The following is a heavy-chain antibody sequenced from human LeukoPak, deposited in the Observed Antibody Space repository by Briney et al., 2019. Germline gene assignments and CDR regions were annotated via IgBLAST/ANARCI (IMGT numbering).Heavy chain of an antibody. V-gene: IGHV1-2*02. CDR1: GYTFTGYY. CDR3: ARVATRFGIAAY. CDR2: INPNSGGT. J-gene: IGHJ4*02. Sequence: AASVKVPCKASGYTFTGYYVHWVRQAPGQGLEWMGWINPNSGGTNYAQKFQGRVTMTRETSISTAYMELSRLISDDTAVYYCARVATRFGIAAYWGQGTLVTVSS. D-gene: IGHD3-10*01.